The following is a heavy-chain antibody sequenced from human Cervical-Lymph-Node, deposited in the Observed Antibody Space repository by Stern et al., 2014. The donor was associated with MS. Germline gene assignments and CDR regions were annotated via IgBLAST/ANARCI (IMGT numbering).Heavy chain of an antibody. J-gene: IGHJ6*02. V-gene: IGHV3-11*06. CDR1: GFTFSAYY. CDR3: VRMAGTVYFYGLDV. CDR2: ITSATSSK. D-gene: IGHD6-19*01. Sequence: VQLVESGGGLVKPGGSLRLSCAASGFTFSAYYMTWIRQAPGKGLEWVSYITSATSSKNYADSVKGRFTISRDNAKNSLFLQMNSLRAEDTAVYYCVRMAGTVYFYGLDVWGHGTTVTVSS.